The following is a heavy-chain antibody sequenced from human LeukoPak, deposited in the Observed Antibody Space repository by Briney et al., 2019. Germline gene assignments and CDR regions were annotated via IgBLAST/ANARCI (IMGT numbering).Heavy chain of an antibody. CDR3: ARGATVSETGYFDF. CDR2: IDHRGDT. Sequence: SETLSLTCAVSGGSFSRYYWSWIRQSPGKGLEWIAEIDHRGDTSYNPSVKSRVTISVDTSKNQFSLKVRSVSAADTAVYYCARGATVSETGYFDFWGQGTPVTVSS. D-gene: IGHD1-26*01. V-gene: IGHV4-34*01. CDR1: GGSFSRYY. J-gene: IGHJ4*03.